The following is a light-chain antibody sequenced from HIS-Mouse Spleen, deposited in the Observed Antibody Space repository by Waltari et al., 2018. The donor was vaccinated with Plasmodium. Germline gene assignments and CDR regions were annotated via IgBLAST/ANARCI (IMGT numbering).Light chain of an antibody. V-gene: IGKV3-15*01. Sequence: EIVMTQSPATLSVSPGERATLSCRASQSVSSNLAWYQQKPGHAPRLLIYGASTRATGIPARFSGSGSGTEFTLTISSMQSEDFAVYYCQQYNNWPRGTFGQGTKVEIK. J-gene: IGKJ1*01. CDR2: GAS. CDR3: QQYNNWPRGT. CDR1: QSVSSN.